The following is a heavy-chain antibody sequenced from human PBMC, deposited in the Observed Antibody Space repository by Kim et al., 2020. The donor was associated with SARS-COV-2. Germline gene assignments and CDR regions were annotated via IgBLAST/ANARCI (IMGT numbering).Heavy chain of an antibody. CDR3: ASGSPIDYYDSSGYLDY. J-gene: IGHJ4*02. D-gene: IGHD3-22*01. Sequence: VKGRFTISRDNAKNSLYLQMNSLRAEDTAVYYCASGSPIDYYDSSGYLDYWGQGTLVTVSS. V-gene: IGHV3-48*03.